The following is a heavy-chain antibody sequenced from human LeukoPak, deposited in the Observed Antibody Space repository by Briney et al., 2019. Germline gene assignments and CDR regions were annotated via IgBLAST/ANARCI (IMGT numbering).Heavy chain of an antibody. Sequence: GGSLRLSCTASGFTFGDHAMSWVRQAPGKGLEWVGFIRSKAYGGTTEYAASVKGRFTISRDDSKSIAYLQMNSLKTEDTAVYYCTRGPIQLCLYYGMDVWGQGTSVIVSS. CDR3: TRGPIQLCLYYGMDV. J-gene: IGHJ6*02. CDR1: GFTFGDHA. V-gene: IGHV3-49*04. CDR2: IRSKAYGGTT. D-gene: IGHD5-18*01.